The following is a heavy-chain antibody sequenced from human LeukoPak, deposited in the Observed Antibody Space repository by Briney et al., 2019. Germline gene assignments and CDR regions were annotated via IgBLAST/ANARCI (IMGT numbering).Heavy chain of an antibody. CDR2: INPNSGGT. Sequence: GASVKVPCKASGYIFTGYYMHWVRQAPGQGLEWMGWINPNSGGTKYAQKFQGRATMTRDTSISTAYMELNRLRSDDTAVYYCARDLELWGQGTLVAVSS. J-gene: IGHJ5*02. CDR1: GYIFTGYY. CDR3: ARDLEL. V-gene: IGHV1-2*02.